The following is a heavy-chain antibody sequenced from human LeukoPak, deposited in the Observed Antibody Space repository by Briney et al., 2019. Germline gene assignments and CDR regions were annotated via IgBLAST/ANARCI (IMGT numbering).Heavy chain of an antibody. V-gene: IGHV3-48*01. J-gene: IGHJ6*02. CDR3: AKTSPTIFPAAGV. CDR2: ISSASATI. Sequence: GGSLRLSCAASGFIFSDYSMNWLRQAPGKGLEWISYISSASATIYYADSVKGRFTISRDNAKNSLYLLMDSLRAEDTAVYYCAKTSPTIFPAAGVWGQGTTVIVSS. CDR1: GFIFSDYS. D-gene: IGHD3-3*01.